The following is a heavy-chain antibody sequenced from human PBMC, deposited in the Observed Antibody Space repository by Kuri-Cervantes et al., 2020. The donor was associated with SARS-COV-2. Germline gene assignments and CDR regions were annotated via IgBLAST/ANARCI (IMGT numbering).Heavy chain of an antibody. Sequence: SETLSLTCAVYGGSFSGYYWSWIRQPPGKGLEWIGEINHSGSTNYNPSLKSRVTISVDTSKNQFSLKLSSVTAADTAVYYSARCRRIAAASRWFDPWGQGTLVTVSS. CDR1: GGSFSGYY. J-gene: IGHJ5*02. V-gene: IGHV4-34*01. CDR2: INHSGST. CDR3: ARCRRIAAASRWFDP. D-gene: IGHD6-13*01.